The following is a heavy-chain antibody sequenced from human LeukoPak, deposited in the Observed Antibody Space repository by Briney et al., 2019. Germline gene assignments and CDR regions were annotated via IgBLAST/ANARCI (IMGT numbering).Heavy chain of an antibody. V-gene: IGHV3-48*01. CDR3: AREAAP. Sequence: GGSLRLSCVASGFTFTNYAMNWFRQASGKGLEWVSYISSSGDTIYYADSVKGRFTISRDNAKNSLYLQMNSLRAEDTAVYHCAREAAPWGQGTLVTVSS. CDR1: GFTFTNYA. D-gene: IGHD6-25*01. CDR2: ISSSGDTI. J-gene: IGHJ5*02.